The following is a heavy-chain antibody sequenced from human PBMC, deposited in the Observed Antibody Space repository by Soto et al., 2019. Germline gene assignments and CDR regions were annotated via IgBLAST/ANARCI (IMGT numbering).Heavy chain of an antibody. D-gene: IGHD1-20*01. Sequence: QVQLVQSGAEVKKPGASVKVSCKASGYTFTSYGISWVRQAPGQGLEWMGWISTYNGNTNFTQKLQGRVTMTTDTSTSTAYMELRSLRSDDTAVYYCARDREYNWIYNWFDPWGQGTLVTVSS. CDR2: ISTYNGNT. J-gene: IGHJ5*02. CDR1: GYTFTSYG. V-gene: IGHV1-18*01. CDR3: ARDREYNWIYNWFDP.